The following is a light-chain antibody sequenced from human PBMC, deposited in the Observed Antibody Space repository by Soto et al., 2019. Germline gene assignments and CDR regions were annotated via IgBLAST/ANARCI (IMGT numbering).Light chain of an antibody. Sequence: EIVVTQSPATLSVSPGERATLSCRASQSVSSKLAWYQQKPGQAPRLLIYRASTRATDIPARFSGSGSGTEFTLTISSLQSKDFAVYYCQQYNNWPPATFGQGTKVDIK. CDR2: RAS. CDR3: QQYNNWPPAT. J-gene: IGKJ1*01. CDR1: QSVSSK. V-gene: IGKV3-15*01.